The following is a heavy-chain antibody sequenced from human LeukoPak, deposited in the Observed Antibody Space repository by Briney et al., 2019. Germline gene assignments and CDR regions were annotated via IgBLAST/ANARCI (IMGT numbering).Heavy chain of an antibody. CDR3: ARWADCSSTSCYNEGY. V-gene: IGHV3-11*01. CDR2: ISSSGSTI. Sequence: PGGSLRLSCAASGFTFSDYYMSWIRQAPGKGLEWVSYISSSGSTIYYADSVKGRFTISRDNAKNSLYLQMNSLRAEDTAVYYCARWADCSSTSCYNEGYWGQGTLVTVSS. CDR1: GFTFSDYY. J-gene: IGHJ4*02. D-gene: IGHD2-2*01.